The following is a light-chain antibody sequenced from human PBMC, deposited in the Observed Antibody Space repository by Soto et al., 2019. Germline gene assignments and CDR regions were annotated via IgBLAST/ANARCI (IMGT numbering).Light chain of an antibody. CDR2: DVS. V-gene: IGLV2-14*01. Sequence: SALTQPASVYGSPGQSITISCNGTSSDVGGYNYVSWYQQHPGKAPKLMIYDVSNRPSGVSNRFSGSKSGNTASLTISGLQAEDEADYYCSSYTSSSTLYVFGTGTKVTVL. CDR3: SSYTSSSTLYV. J-gene: IGLJ1*01. CDR1: SSDVGGYNY.